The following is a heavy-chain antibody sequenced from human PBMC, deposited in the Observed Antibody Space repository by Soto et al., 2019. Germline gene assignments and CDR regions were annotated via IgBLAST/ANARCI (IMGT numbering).Heavy chain of an antibody. CDR1: GGTFSSYA. V-gene: IGHV1-69*13. CDR3: ARSPHCYDSRNYLAY. Sequence: GASVKASCKASGGTFSSYAISWVRQAPGQGLEWMGGIIPIFGTANYAQKFQGRVTITADESTSTAYMELSSLRSEDTAVYYCARSPHCYDSRNYLAYWGLGTLVIVSS. CDR2: IIPIFGTA. J-gene: IGHJ4*02. D-gene: IGHD3-22*01.